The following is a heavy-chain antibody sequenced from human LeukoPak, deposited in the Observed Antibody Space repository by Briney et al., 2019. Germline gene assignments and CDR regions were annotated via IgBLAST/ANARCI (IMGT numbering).Heavy chain of an antibody. D-gene: IGHD7-27*01. CDR3: ARHAGTGAYWYFDL. CDR2: IYHSGST. Sequence: SETLSLTCTVSGGSISSYYWSWIRQPPGKGLEWIGSIYHSGSTYYNPSLKGRVTISLDTSKSQFSLKLSSVTAADTAVYYCARHAGTGAYWYFDLWGRGTLVTVSS. CDR1: GGSISSYY. J-gene: IGHJ2*01. V-gene: IGHV4-59*08.